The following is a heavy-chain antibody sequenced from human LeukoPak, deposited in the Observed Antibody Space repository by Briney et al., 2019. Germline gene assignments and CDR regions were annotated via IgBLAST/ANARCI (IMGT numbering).Heavy chain of an antibody. CDR1: GFTFSGSW. V-gene: IGHV3-7*05. CDR2: IKPDGTDK. J-gene: IGHJ4*02. CDR3: ARNRGGGSGYSDY. D-gene: IGHD3-22*01. Sequence: GGSLRLSCAASGFTFSGSWMDWVRQAPGKGLEWVAIIKPDGTDKYYVDSVKGRFTVSKDNAKSLLYLQMNSLRAEDTAMYYCARNRGGGSGYSDYWGQGTLVTVSS.